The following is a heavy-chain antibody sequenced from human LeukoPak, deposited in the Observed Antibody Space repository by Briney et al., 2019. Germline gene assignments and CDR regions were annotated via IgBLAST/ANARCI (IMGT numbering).Heavy chain of an antibody. CDR1: GFIFSNYA. CDR2: ISYDGSNK. V-gene: IGHV3-30*04. D-gene: IGHD3-16*01. J-gene: IGHJ5*02. CDR3: ARHYGP. Sequence: GGSLRLSCAASGFIFSNYAIHWVRQAPGKGLEWVAVISYDGSNKYYADSVKGRFTISRDISKNTLYLQMNSLRAEDTAVYYCARHYGPWGQGTLVTVSS.